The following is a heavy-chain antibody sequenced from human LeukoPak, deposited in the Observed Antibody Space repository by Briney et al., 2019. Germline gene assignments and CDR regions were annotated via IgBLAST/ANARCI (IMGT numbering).Heavy chain of an antibody. D-gene: IGHD3-22*01. Sequence: GGSLRLSCAASGFTFSSYGMSWVRQAPGKGLQWGSVIIGSGSSTYYADSVKGRFTISRDNARNTLYLQMNSLRAEDTAVYYCARWYYYETSGLYYGSFDNWGQGTLVTVPS. CDR1: GFTFSSYG. CDR3: ARWYYYETSGLYYGSFDN. CDR2: IIGSGSST. J-gene: IGHJ5*02. V-gene: IGHV3-23*01.